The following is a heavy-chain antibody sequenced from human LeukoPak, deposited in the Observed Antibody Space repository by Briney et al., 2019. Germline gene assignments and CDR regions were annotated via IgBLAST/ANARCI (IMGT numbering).Heavy chain of an antibody. Sequence: GGSLRLSCSASGFTFSSFVMHWVRQAPGKGLGYVSRISSNGGSTYYADSVKGRFTISRDNSKNTLYLQMRSLRVEDTAVYYCVNQISGWVYWGQGTMVTVSS. J-gene: IGHJ4*02. CDR3: VNQISGWVY. CDR2: ISSNGGST. V-gene: IGHV3-64D*06. D-gene: IGHD6-19*01. CDR1: GFTFSSFV.